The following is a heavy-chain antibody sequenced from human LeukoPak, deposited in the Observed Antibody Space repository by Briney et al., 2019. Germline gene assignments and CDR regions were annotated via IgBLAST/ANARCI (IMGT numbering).Heavy chain of an antibody. Sequence: PSETLSLTCTVSGDSISTSNSYWSWIRQPPGKALEWIGNIFYSGSTYYSPSLKSRVTISLDTSRNQFSLKLSSVTAADTAVYYCARQGDGDYGVLDNWFDPWGQGTLVTVSS. CDR3: ARQGDGDYGVLDNWFDP. V-gene: IGHV4-39*07. J-gene: IGHJ5*02. D-gene: IGHD4-17*01. CDR2: IFYSGST. CDR1: GDSISTSNSY.